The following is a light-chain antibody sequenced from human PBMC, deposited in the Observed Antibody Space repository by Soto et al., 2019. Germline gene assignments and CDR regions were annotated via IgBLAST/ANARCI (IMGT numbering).Light chain of an antibody. CDR2: DAS. Sequence: DIQMTQSPSTLSASVGDTVTITCRASQRISGWLAWYQRKPGKAPQLLIYDASSLRRGVPSRFSGSYSGTEFTLAISSLQPDDFATYYCQQYDTYSATFGPGTKVDIK. CDR1: QRISGW. J-gene: IGKJ1*01. V-gene: IGKV1-5*01. CDR3: QQYDTYSAT.